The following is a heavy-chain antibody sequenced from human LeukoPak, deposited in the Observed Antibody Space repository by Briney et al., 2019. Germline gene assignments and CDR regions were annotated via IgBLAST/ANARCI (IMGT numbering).Heavy chain of an antibody. CDR3: ARHFDNGDYKKTFDI. J-gene: IGHJ3*02. V-gene: IGHV4-39*01. CDR2: IHYTGRA. CDR1: GGSISSTTYY. Sequence: SETLSLTCSVFGGSISSTTYYWVWIRQPPGKELECIASIHYTGRAYYNPSLKSRATISADTSKNHFSLHLRTVTAADTAVYYCARHFDNGDYKKTFDIWSQGTMVTVSS. D-gene: IGHD4-17*01.